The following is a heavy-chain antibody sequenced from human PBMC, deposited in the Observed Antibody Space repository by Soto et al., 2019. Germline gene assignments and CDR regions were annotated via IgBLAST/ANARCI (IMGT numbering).Heavy chain of an antibody. CDR2: LSDSGGSI. V-gene: IGHV3-23*01. CDR3: AKVSSAWYAGFFDL. D-gene: IGHD2-8*01. Sequence: GGSLRLSCTASGFTFNRHAMTWVRQAPGKGLEWVSGLSDSGGSIYYADSVKGRFTISRDNSMNTLYLQMNTLRAEDTAVYYCAKVSSAWYAGFFDLWGQGTLVTVSS. CDR1: GFTFNRHA. J-gene: IGHJ4*02.